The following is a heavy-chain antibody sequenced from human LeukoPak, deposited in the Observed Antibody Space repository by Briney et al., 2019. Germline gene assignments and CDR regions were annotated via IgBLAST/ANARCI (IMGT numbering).Heavy chain of an antibody. D-gene: IGHD6-13*01. CDR1: GFTFSRYS. Sequence: GGSLRLSCAASGFTFSRYSMNWGRQAPGKGMEWVSSISSSSSYINYADSVKGRFTISRDNANNSLYLQMNSLIAEDTAVYYCAREEKVSSSWSYSYYYMDVWGKGTTVTVSS. V-gene: IGHV3-21*01. J-gene: IGHJ6*03. CDR2: ISSSSSYI. CDR3: AREEKVSSSWSYSYYYMDV.